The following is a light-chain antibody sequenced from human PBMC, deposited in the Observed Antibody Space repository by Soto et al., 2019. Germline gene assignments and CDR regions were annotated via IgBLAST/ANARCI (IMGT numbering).Light chain of an antibody. J-gene: IGLJ1*01. V-gene: IGLV2-8*01. CDR3: SSYAGSNREV. Sequence: QSVLTQPPSATGSPGQSGNNTCNETSSTVGGYNYVSWYQQHPGKAPKLMIYEVSKRPSGFLDRFSGSKSGNTASLTVSGLQAEDEADYYCSSYAGSNREVFGTGTKVTVL. CDR1: SSTVGGYNY. CDR2: EVS.